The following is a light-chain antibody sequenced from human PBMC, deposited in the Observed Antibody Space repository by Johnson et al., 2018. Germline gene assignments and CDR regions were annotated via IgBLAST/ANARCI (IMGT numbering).Light chain of an antibody. J-gene: IGLJ1*01. CDR1: SSNIGNNY. CDR2: ENN. V-gene: IGLV1-51*02. CDR3: GTWDSSLSAENV. Sequence: QSVLTQPPSVSAAPGQKVTISCSGSSSNIGNNYVSWYQQLPGTAPKLLIYENNKRPSGIPDRFSGSNSGTSATLGITGLQTVDEADYYCGTWDSSLSAENVFGTGTKVTVL.